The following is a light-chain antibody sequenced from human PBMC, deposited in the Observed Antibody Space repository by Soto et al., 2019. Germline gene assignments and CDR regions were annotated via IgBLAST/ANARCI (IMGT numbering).Light chain of an antibody. CDR2: DAS. J-gene: IGKJ1*01. CDR1: QSISSW. Sequence: DIQMTQSPATLSVSAGERATLTCRASQSISSWLAWYQHKPGKAPKLILYDASTLHTGVPSRCRGSGWGTEVTLTTSSLQPDEVAADYCRQQYGTSHETFGQGTKVDIK. V-gene: IGKV1-5*01. CDR3: RQQYGTSHET.